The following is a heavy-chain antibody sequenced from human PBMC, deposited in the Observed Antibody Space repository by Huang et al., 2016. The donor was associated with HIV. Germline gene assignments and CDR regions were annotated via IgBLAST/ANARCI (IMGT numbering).Heavy chain of an antibody. CDR1: GYGFRAQG. CDR3: ARDSAITVTAYSDY. J-gene: IGHJ4*02. Sequence: VQLVQSGPDVWKPGASLKISCRASGYGFRAQGLTWVRQAPGQGLEWLGRSSAHNGDTIYAQKGQSRMSLTANVSTSTGYLELWGLRYDDTALYYCARDSAITVTAYSDYWGPGTLVTVSS. CDR2: SSAHNGDT. D-gene: IGHD4-17*01. V-gene: IGHV1-18*01.